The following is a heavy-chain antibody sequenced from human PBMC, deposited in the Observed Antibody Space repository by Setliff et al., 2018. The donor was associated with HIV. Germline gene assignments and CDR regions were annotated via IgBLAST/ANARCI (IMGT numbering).Heavy chain of an antibody. CDR1: GGTFSSYA. D-gene: IGHD3-3*01. CDR3: AREGNFWRVFDP. CDR2: IIPVFGTA. V-gene: IGHV1-69*05. J-gene: IGHJ5*02. Sequence: ASVKVSCKASGGTFSSYAISWVRQAPGQGLEWMGGIIPVFGTANYAQKFQGRVTMTRNTSISTAYMELSSLRSEDTAVYYCAREGNFWRVFDPWGQGTLVTVSS.